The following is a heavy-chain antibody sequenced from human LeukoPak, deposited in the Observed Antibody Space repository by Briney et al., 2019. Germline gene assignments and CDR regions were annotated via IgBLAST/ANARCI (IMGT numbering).Heavy chain of an antibody. D-gene: IGHD1-7*01. CDR2: ISGSGGST. V-gene: IGHV3-23*01. CDR1: GFTFSSYA. Sequence: SGGSLRLSCAASGFTFSSYAMSWVRQAPGKGLEWVSAISGSGGSTYYADSVKGRFTISRDNSKNTLYLQMNSLRAEDTAVYYCARERNYEYYFDYWGQGTLVTVSS. CDR3: ARERNYEYYFDY. J-gene: IGHJ4*02.